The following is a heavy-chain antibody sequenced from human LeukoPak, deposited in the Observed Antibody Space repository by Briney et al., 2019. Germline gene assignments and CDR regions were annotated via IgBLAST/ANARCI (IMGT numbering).Heavy chain of an antibody. J-gene: IGHJ4*02. D-gene: IGHD2-15*01. V-gene: IGHV4-30-2*01. CDR3: ARALSRRGGGYCTSDSCYLDY. Sequence: SQTLSLTCAVSGDSINSGGYSWSWIRQPPGKGLEWIGYIYHTGSNFYNPSLKGRATISEDRSKNQFSLKLTSVTAADTAVYYCARALSRRGGGYCTSDSCYLDYWGQGTLVTVSS. CDR2: IYHTGSN. CDR1: GDSINSGGYS.